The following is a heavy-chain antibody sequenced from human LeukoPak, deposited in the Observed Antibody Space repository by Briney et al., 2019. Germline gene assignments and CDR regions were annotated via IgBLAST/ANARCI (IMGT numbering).Heavy chain of an antibody. CDR1: GGSISSGGYY. V-gene: IGHV4-30-2*01. CDR3: VRVGHSSSFDY. Sequence: SQTLSLTCTVSGGSISSGGYYWSWIRQPPGKGLEWIGYIYHSGSTYYNPSLKSRVTISVDRSKNQFSLKLSSVTAADTAVYYCVRVGHSSSFDYWGQGTLVTVSS. J-gene: IGHJ4*02. D-gene: IGHD6-13*01. CDR2: IYHSGST.